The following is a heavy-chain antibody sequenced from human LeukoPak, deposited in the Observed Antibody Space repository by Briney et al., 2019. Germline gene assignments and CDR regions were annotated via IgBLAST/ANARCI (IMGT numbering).Heavy chain of an antibody. CDR3: ARDLGQWLGDSYYYYMDV. CDR2: IYTSGST. D-gene: IGHD6-19*01. J-gene: IGHJ6*03. CDR1: GGSISSGSYY. Sequence: PSETLSLTCTVSGGSISSGSYYGRWIRQPAGKGLEWIGRIYTSGSTTYNPSLKSRVTISIDTSKNQLSLKVSSVTAADTAVYFCARDLGQWLGDSYYYYMDVWGKGTTVTISS. V-gene: IGHV4-61*02.